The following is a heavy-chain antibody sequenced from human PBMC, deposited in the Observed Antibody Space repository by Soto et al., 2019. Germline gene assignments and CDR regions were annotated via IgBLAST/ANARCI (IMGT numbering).Heavy chain of an antibody. CDR2: FDPEDGET. D-gene: IGHD2-15*01. CDR1: GYTLTELS. CDR3: ATDRGGSSNYWFDP. V-gene: IGHV1-24*01. J-gene: IGHJ5*02. Sequence: EASVKVSCKVSGYTLTELSMHWVRQAPGKGLEWMGGFDPEDGETIYAQKFQGRVTMTEDTSTDTAYMELSSLRSEDTAVYYCATDRGGSSNYWFDPWGQGTLVTVSS.